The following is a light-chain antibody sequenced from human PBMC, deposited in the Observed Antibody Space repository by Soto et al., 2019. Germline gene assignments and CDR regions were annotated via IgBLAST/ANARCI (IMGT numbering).Light chain of an antibody. Sequence: DIPMTQSPSSLSASVGDRVTITCQASQDISNYLNWYQQKPGKAPKLLIYDASNLETGVPSRFSGSGSGTDFTFTISSLQAEDIATYYCQQYDNLVTFGGGTKVEIK. CDR2: DAS. CDR1: QDISNY. V-gene: IGKV1-33*01. CDR3: QQYDNLVT. J-gene: IGKJ4*01.